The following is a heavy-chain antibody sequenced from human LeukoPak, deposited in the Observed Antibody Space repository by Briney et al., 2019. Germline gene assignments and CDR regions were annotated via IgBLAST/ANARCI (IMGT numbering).Heavy chain of an antibody. Sequence: SVKVSCEASGGTFSSYTISWVRQAPGQGLEWMGRIIPILGIANYAQKFQGRVTMTRDTSISTAYMELSRLRSDDTAVYYCASSVAGTSWGQGTLVTVSS. CDR2: IIPILGIA. CDR3: ASSVAGTS. V-gene: IGHV1-69*02. D-gene: IGHD6-19*01. J-gene: IGHJ4*02. CDR1: GGTFSSYT.